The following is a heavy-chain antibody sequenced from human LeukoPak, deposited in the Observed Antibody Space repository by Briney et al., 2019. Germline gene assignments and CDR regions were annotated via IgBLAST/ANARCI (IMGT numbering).Heavy chain of an antibody. V-gene: IGHV4-39*01. CDR3: ASHTWQLDYFDY. J-gene: IGHJ4*02. CDR1: GGSISSSSYY. CDR2: IYYSGST. Sequence: SETLSLTCTVSGGSISSSSYYWGWIRQPPGKGLEWIGSIYYSGSTYYNPSLKSRVTISVDTSKNQFSLKLSSVTAADTAVYYCASHTWQLDYFDYWGQGTLVTVSS. D-gene: IGHD6-13*01.